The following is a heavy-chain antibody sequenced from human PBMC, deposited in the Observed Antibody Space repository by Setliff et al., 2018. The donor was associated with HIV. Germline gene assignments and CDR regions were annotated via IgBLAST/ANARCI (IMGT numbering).Heavy chain of an antibody. Sequence: PGGSLRLSCAASGFTFSDHYMDWVRQAPGKGLEWVARSRNKANGFTTEYAASVKGRFTISRDESKSSLYLQVNSLKAEDTAVYSCARASITGTTWGMDYWGQGTLVTVSS. D-gene: IGHD1-20*01. V-gene: IGHV3-72*01. CDR1: GFTFSDHY. CDR2: SRNKANGFTT. CDR3: ARASITGTTWGMDY. J-gene: IGHJ4*02.